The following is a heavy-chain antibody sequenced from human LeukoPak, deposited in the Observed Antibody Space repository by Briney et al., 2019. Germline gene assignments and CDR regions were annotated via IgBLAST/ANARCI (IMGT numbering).Heavy chain of an antibody. Sequence: SETLSLTCTVSGGSISSYYWSWIRQPAGKGLEWIGRIYTSWSTNYNPSLKSRVTMSVDTSKNQFSLKLSSVTAADTAVYYCARDWGLGYCSSTSCPREAFDIWGQGTMVTVSS. CDR1: GGSISSYY. CDR2: IYTSWST. J-gene: IGHJ3*02. D-gene: IGHD2-2*01. CDR3: ARDWGLGYCSSTSCPREAFDI. V-gene: IGHV4-4*07.